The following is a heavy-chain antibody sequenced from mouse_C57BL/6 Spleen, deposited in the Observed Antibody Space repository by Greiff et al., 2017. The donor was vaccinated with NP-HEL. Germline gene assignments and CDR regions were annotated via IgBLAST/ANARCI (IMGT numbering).Heavy chain of an antibody. D-gene: IGHD2-3*01. CDR3: ARSEDGYYGY. V-gene: IGHV1-76*01. J-gene: IGHJ2*01. CDR1: GYTFTDYY. Sequence: QVQLQQSGAELVRPGASVKLSCKASGYTFTDYYINWVKQRPGQGLEWIARIYPGSGNTYYNEKFKGKATLTAEKSSSTAYMQLSSLTSEDSAVYFCARSEDGYYGYWGQGTTLTVSS. CDR2: IYPGSGNT.